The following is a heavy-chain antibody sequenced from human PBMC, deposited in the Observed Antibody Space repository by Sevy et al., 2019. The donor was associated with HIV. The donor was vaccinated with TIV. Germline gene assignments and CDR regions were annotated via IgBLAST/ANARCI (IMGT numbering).Heavy chain of an antibody. CDR2: ISSESGYI. D-gene: IGHD6-19*01. J-gene: IGHJ4*01. CDR3: ARDGKVPVPGLYYFDY. CDR1: GLTFSNDN. Sequence: GGSLRLSCAASGLTFSNDNMNWVRQAPGKGLEWVSFISSESGYIYYADSVKGRFSISRDNAKNSLYLQMNSLRAEDTVVYYCARDGKVPVPGLYYFDYWGHGTLVTVSS. V-gene: IGHV3-21*01.